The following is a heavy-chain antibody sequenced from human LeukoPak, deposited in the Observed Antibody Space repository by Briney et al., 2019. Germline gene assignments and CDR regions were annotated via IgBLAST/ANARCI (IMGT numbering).Heavy chain of an antibody. V-gene: IGHV7-4-1*02. J-gene: IGHJ5*02. D-gene: IGHD6-19*01. Sequence: GASVKVSCKASGYTFTSYAMNWVRQAPGQGLEWMGWINTNTGNPMYAQGFTGRFVFSLDTSASTAYLQISSLKAEDTAVYYCAREHVGLDGWFKTTNWFDPWGQGTLVTVSS. CDR2: INTNTGNP. CDR1: GYTFTSYA. CDR3: AREHVGLDGWFKTTNWFDP.